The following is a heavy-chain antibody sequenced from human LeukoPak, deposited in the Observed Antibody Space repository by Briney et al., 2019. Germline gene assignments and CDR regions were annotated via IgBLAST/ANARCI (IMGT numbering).Heavy chain of an antibody. Sequence: PSQTLSLTCTVSGGSISSGSYYWSWIRQPAGKGLEWIGRIYTSGSTNYNPSLKSRVTISVDTSKNQFSLKLSSVTAADTAVYYCASSGSSPRYFDLWGRGTLVTVSS. CDR1: GGSISSGSYY. CDR3: ASSGSSPRYFDL. J-gene: IGHJ2*01. V-gene: IGHV4-61*02. D-gene: IGHD1-26*01. CDR2: IYTSGST.